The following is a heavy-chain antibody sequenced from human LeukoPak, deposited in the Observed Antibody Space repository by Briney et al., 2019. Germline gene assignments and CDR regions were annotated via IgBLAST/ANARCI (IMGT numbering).Heavy chain of an antibody. CDR2: IYTSGST. V-gene: IGHV4-4*07. CDR3: ARNTVTTYDYYYYMDV. Sequence: SETLSLTCTVSGGSISSYYWSWIRQPAGKGLEWIGRIYTSGSTNYNPSLKSRVTMSVDTSKNQFSLKLSSVTAADTAVYYCARNTVTTYDYYYYMDVWGKGTTVTVSS. CDR1: GGSISSYY. J-gene: IGHJ6*03. D-gene: IGHD4-17*01.